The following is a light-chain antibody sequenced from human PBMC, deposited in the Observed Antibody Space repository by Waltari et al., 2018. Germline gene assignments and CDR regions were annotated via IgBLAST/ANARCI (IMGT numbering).Light chain of an antibody. CDR2: EVR. J-gene: IGLJ1*01. CDR1: DSDVGAYDF. V-gene: IGLV2-14*01. Sequence: QSALTQPASVSGSPGQSITISCSGTDSDVGAYDFVSWYQHHPGKAPHLLIYEVRNRPAGLSNRFSASKSGNTASLTISGLQAEDEADYYCSSYTTSSAPGVFGTGTRVTVL. CDR3: SSYTTSSAPGV.